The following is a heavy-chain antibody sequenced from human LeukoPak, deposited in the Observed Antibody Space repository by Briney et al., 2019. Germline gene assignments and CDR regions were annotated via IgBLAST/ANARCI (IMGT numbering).Heavy chain of an antibody. D-gene: IGHD3-10*01. J-gene: IGHJ4*02. CDR1: GFTVTSNY. CDR2: IRSKTYGGTT. V-gene: IGHV3-49*04. CDR3: TSNYYSLYYFDY. Sequence: GGSLRLSCAASGFTVTSNYMSWVRQAPGKGLEWVGFIRSKTYGGTTEYAASVKGRFSISRDDSKGIAYLQMNSLKTEDTAVYYCTSNYYSLYYFDYWGQGTLVTVSS.